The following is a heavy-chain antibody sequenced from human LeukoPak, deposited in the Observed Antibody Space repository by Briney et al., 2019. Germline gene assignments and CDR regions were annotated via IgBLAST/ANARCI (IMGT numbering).Heavy chain of an antibody. J-gene: IGHJ6*03. V-gene: IGHV4-38-2*01. Sequence: SETLSLTCAVSGYSISSGYYWGWIRQPPGKGQELVVSIGNSGSTYYNPSLKIRVTISVDTSKNQFALKLSSVTAADTAVYYCARGARSAYCSSASCHFYCYMDVWGKGTTVTVSS. D-gene: IGHD2-2*01. CDR3: ARGARSAYCSSASCHFYCYMDV. CDR2: IGNSGST. CDR1: GYSISSGYY.